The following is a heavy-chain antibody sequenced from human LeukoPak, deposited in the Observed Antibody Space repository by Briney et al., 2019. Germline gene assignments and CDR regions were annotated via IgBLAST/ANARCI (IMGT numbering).Heavy chain of an antibody. J-gene: IGHJ4*02. Sequence: GGSLRLSCAASGFTFSSYSMNWVRQAPGKGLEWVSYISSSSTIYYADSVKGRFTISRDNAKNSLYLQMNSLRDEDTAVYYCARDSLSYYYDSSGYPFDYWGQGTLVTVSS. CDR2: ISSSSTI. V-gene: IGHV3-48*02. CDR3: ARDSLSYYYDSSGYPFDY. CDR1: GFTFSSYS. D-gene: IGHD3-22*01.